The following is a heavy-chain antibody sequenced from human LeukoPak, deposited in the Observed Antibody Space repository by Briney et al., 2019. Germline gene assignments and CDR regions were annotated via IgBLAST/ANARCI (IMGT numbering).Heavy chain of an antibody. CDR1: GGTFSSYA. Sequence: GASVKVSCKASGGTFSSYAIRWVRQAPGQGLEWMGGIIPIFGTANYAQKFQGRVTITADESTSTAYMELSSLRSEDTAVYYCARAVRRDYDFWSGYYRYNWFDPWGQGTLVTVSS. J-gene: IGHJ5*02. D-gene: IGHD3-3*01. CDR2: IIPIFGTA. CDR3: ARAVRRDYDFWSGYYRYNWFDP. V-gene: IGHV1-69*13.